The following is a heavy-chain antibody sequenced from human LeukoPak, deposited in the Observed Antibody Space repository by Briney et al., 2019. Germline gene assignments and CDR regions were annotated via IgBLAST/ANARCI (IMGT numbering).Heavy chain of an antibody. CDR3: AKSPTGYISSRAFW. CDR1: GFTFSSYA. V-gene: IGHV3-23*01. J-gene: IGHJ4*02. D-gene: IGHD6-13*01. Sequence: PGGSLRLSCAVSGFTFSSYAKSWVRQAPGKGLEWVSAISVSCGSTYYADSVKGRLTIFRDNSKITLCLQMDSRRAEDTAVYYCAKSPTGYISSRAFWWGQGTLCTVSS. CDR2: ISVSCGST.